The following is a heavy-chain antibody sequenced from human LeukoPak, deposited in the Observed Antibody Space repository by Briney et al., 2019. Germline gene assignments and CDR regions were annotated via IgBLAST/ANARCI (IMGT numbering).Heavy chain of an antibody. CDR1: GGTFSSYA. D-gene: IGHD3-3*01. CDR3: ARGTSSGYSAFDY. J-gene: IGHJ4*02. Sequence: GASVKVSCKASGGTFSSYAISWVRKAPGQGLEWMGGIIPIFGTANYAQKFQGRVTITTDESTSTAYMELSSLRSEDTAVYYCARGTSSGYSAFDYWGQGTLVTVSS. CDR2: IIPIFGTA. V-gene: IGHV1-69*05.